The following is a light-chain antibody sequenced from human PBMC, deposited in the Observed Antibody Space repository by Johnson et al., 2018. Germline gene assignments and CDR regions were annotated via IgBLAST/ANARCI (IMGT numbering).Light chain of an antibody. Sequence: QSVLTQPPSVSAAPGQKVTISCSGSSSNIGNNYVSWYQQLPGTAPKLLIYENNKRPSGIPDRSSGSKSGTSATLTITALQTGDEADYYCGTWDSSLSAGNVVGTWSKVSVL. V-gene: IGLV1-51*02. J-gene: IGLJ1*01. CDR1: SSNIGNNY. CDR2: ENN. CDR3: GTWDSSLSAGNV.